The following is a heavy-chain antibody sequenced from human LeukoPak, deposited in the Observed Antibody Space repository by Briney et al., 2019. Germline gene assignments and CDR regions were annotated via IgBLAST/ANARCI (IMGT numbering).Heavy chain of an antibody. D-gene: IGHD3-3*01. J-gene: IGHJ4*02. Sequence: GGSLRLSCAASGFTFSSYSMNWVRQAPGKGLEWVSYISSSSSTIYYADSVKGRFTISRDNAKNSLYLQMNSLRAEDTAVYYCARGSDFWSGYYRGKQPVAFDYWGQGTLVTVSS. CDR1: GFTFSSYS. V-gene: IGHV3-48*01. CDR3: ARGSDFWSGYYRGKQPVAFDY. CDR2: ISSSSSTI.